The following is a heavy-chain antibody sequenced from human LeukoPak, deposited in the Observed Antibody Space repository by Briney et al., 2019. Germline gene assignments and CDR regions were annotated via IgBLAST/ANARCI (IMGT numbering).Heavy chain of an antibody. V-gene: IGHV3-48*04. J-gene: IGHJ2*01. D-gene: IGHD3-10*01. CDR2: ISSSSSTI. CDR3: AKLGYGSGSYFDL. CDR1: GFTFSSYS. Sequence: GGSLRLSCAASGFTFSSYSMNWVRQAPGKGLEWVSYISSSSSTIYYADSVKGRFTISRDNAKNSLYLQMNSLRAEDTALYYCAKLGYGSGSYFDLWGRGTLVTVSS.